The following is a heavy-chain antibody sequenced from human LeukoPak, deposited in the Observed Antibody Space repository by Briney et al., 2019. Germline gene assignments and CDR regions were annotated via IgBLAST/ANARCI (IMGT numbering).Heavy chain of an antibody. CDR1: GFTFSNYG. CDR3: ARDRAVAGLCDY. J-gene: IGHJ4*02. V-gene: IGHV3-30*03. CDR2: ISYDGSNK. Sequence: GGSLRLSCAASGFTFSNYGMHWVRQAPGKGLEWVAVISYDGSNKYYVDSVKGRFTISRDNAKNSLYLQMNSLRVEDTAVYYCARDRAVAGLCDYWGQGTLVTVSS. D-gene: IGHD6-19*01.